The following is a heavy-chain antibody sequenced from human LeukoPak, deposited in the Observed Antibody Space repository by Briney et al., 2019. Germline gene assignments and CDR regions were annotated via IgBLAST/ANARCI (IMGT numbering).Heavy chain of an antibody. CDR2: INPNSGGT. CDR3: ARDLYYYDSSGPYYSDY. Sequence: ASVKVSCKASGYTFTGYYMHWVRQAPGQGLEWMGWINPNSGGTNYAQKFQGRVTMTRDTSISTAYMELSRLRSDDTAVYYCARDLYYYDSSGPYYSDYWGQGTLVTVSS. CDR1: GYTFTGYY. D-gene: IGHD3-22*01. J-gene: IGHJ4*02. V-gene: IGHV1-2*02.